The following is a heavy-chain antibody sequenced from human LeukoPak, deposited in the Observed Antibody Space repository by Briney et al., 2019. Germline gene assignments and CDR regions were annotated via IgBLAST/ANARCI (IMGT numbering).Heavy chain of an antibody. J-gene: IGHJ5*02. CDR1: GDSISSHY. V-gene: IGHV4-59*11. CDR2: VYYSGST. D-gene: IGHD6-13*01. CDR3: ARERKAVAGPNNWFDP. Sequence: SETLSLTCTVSGDSISSHYWSWIRQPPGKGLEWIGYVYYSGSTHYSPSLKNRVTISVETSKNKFSLKLNSVTAADTAVYYCARERKAVAGPNNWFDPWGQGTLVTVSS.